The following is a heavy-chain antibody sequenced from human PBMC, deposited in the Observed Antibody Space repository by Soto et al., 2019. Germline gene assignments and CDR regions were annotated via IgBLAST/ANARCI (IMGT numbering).Heavy chain of an antibody. CDR2: ITSDERTI. CDR1: GFTFRVYS. V-gene: IGHV3-48*02. CDR3: ARSVEGHFDV. D-gene: IGHD6-19*01. Sequence: EVQLVESGGGLVQPGGSLGLSCSASGFTFRVYSMNWVRQAPGKGLEWVSYITSDERTIHYADSVKGRFTISIDNAKNSVYLEMTSLRDGDTVGYYSARSVEGHFDVCGQGILVTGSS. J-gene: IGHJ4*01.